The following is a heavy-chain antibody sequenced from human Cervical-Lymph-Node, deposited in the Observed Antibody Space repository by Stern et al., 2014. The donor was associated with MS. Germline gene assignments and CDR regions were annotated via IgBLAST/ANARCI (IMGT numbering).Heavy chain of an antibody. CDR1: GFTFSSYG. CDR2: RSDDGSNK. V-gene: IGHV3-30*18. Sequence: VQLLESGGGVVPPGGSLRLSCAASGFTFSSYGMHWVRQAPGKGLEWVAVRSDDGSNKDYADSVKGRLTISRDNSKNTLYLQMNSLRPEDTAVYYCAKVLDWGQGTLVTVSS. CDR3: AKVLD. J-gene: IGHJ4*02.